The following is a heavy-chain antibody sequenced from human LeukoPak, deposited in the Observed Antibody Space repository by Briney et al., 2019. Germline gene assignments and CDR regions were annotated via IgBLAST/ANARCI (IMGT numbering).Heavy chain of an antibody. V-gene: IGHV3-11*01. CDR2: ISGSGHDI. CDR1: GFTFSDSY. J-gene: IGHJ4*02. CDR3: AKDGTYYYDSSGYWGYFDY. Sequence: GGSLRLSCAASGFTFSDSYMTWVRQAPGKGVEWVAYISGSGHDINYSESAKGRFTISRDNAKNSLYLQMNSLRAEDTALYYCAKDGTYYYDSSGYWGYFDYWGQGTLVTVSS. D-gene: IGHD3-22*01.